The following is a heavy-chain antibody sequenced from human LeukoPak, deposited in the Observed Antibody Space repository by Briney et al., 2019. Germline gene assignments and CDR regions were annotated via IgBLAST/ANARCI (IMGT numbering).Heavy chain of an antibody. CDR1: GFTFSSYS. J-gene: IGHJ4*02. CDR3: ARDMKVTGTTAFDY. Sequence: GGSLRPSCAASGFTFSSYSMNWVRQAPGKGLEWVSSISSSSSYIYYADSVKGRFTISRDNAKNSLYLQMNSLRAEDTAVYYCARDMKVTGTTAFDYWGQGTLVTVSS. V-gene: IGHV3-21*01. D-gene: IGHD1-20*01. CDR2: ISSSSSYI.